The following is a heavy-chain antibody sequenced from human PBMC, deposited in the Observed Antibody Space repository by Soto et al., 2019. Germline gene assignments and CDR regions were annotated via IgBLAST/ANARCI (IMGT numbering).Heavy chain of an antibody. Sequence: PGGSLRLSCAASGFTFSSYAMSWVRQAPGKGLEWVSTISDSGAYTHYTDSVKGRFTISRDNSKNTLYLQMNSLRAEDTAIYYCVMWPGYSSNWYGAFDYWGHGTLVTVSS. V-gene: IGHV3-23*01. CDR1: GFTFSSYA. D-gene: IGHD6-13*01. CDR2: ISDSGAYT. CDR3: VMWPGYSSNWYGAFDY. J-gene: IGHJ4*01.